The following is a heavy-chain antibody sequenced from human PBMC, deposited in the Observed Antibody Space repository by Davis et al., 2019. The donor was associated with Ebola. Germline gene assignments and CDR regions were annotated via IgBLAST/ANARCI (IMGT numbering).Heavy chain of an antibody. J-gene: IGHJ4*02. CDR2: IRQDGGET. V-gene: IGHV3-7*03. D-gene: IGHD2-2*01. Sequence: GESLKISCAASGFTFNHFAMSWVRQAPGKGLEWVANIRQDGGETYYLDSVRGRFTISRDNAKNSLFLQMNSLRPEDTAVYYCAKDGVAAASDYWGQGTLVTVSS. CDR3: AKDGVAAASDY. CDR1: GFTFNHFA.